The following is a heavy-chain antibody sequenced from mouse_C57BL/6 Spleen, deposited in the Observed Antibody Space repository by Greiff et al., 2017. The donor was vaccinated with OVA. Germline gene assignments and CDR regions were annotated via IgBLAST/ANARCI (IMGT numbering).Heavy chain of an antibody. J-gene: IGHJ3*01. D-gene: IGHD1-1*01. CDR1: GYTFTSYW. CDR2: IDPNSGGT. CDR3: ARVATVVDAWFAY. V-gene: IGHV1-72*01. Sequence: QVQLQQPGAELVKPGASVKLSCKASGYTFTSYWMHWVKQRPGRGLEWIGWIDPNSGGTKYNEKFKSKATLTVDKPSSTAYMQLSSLTSEDSAVYYCARVATVVDAWFAYWGQGTLVTVSA.